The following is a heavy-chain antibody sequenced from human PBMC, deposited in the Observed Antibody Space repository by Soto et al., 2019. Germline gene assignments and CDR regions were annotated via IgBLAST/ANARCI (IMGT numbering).Heavy chain of an antibody. J-gene: IGHJ6*02. CDR1: GFTFSSYG. Sequence: QVQLVESGGGVVQPGRSLRLSCAASGFTFSSYGMHWVRQAPGKGLEWVAVIWYDGSNKYYADSVKGRFTISRDNSKNTLYLQMNSLRAEDTAVYYCERDRTVTTAYSYYGMDVWGQGTTVTVS. CDR2: IWYDGSNK. D-gene: IGHD4-17*01. CDR3: ERDRTVTTAYSYYGMDV. V-gene: IGHV3-33*01.